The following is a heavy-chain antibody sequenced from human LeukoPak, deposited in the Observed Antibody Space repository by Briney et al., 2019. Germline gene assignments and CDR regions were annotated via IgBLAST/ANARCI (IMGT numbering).Heavy chain of an antibody. J-gene: IGHJ6*02. CDR3: ARDDGSSGMDV. D-gene: IGHD3-22*01. CDR1: GGSFSGYY. CDR2: INHSGST. Sequence: SETLSLTCAVYGGSFSGYYWSWIRQPPGKGLEWIGEINHSGSTNYNPSLKSRVTISVDTSKHQFSLKLSSVTAADTAVYYCARDDGSSGMDVWGQGTTVTVSS. V-gene: IGHV4-34*01.